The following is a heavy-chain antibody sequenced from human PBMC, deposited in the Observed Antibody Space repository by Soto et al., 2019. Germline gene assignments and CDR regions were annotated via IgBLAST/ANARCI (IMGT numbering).Heavy chain of an antibody. CDR3: ARGPSSLMYYFDY. CDR2: IWYDGSNK. D-gene: IGHD6-13*01. Sequence: GGSLRLSCAASGFTFSSYGMHWVRQAPGKGLEWVAVIWYDGSNKYYADSVKGRFTISRDNSKNTLYLQMNSLRAEDTAVYYCARGPSSLMYYFDYWGQGTLVTVSS. CDR1: GFTFSSYG. V-gene: IGHV3-33*01. J-gene: IGHJ4*02.